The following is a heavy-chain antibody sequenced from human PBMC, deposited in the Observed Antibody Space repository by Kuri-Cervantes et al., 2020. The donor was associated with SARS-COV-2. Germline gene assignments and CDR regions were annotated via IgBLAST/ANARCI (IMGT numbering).Heavy chain of an antibody. V-gene: IGHV1-46*01. J-gene: IGHJ4*02. CDR1: GYTFTSYY. Sequence: ASVKVSCKASGYTFTSYYMHWVRQAPGQGLEWMGIINPSGGSTSYAQKFQGRVTMTRDTSTSTVYMELSSLTSEDTAIYYCYCVPKEGFDSWGQGTLVTVSS. CDR3: YCVPKEGFDS. CDR2: INPSGGST. D-gene: IGHD2-21*01.